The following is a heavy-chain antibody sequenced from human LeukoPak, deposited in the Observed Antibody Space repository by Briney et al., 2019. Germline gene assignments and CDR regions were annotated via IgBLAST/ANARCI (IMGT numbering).Heavy chain of an antibody. V-gene: IGHV1-18*01. D-gene: IGHD3-22*01. J-gene: IGHJ3*02. Sequence: GASVKVSCKASGYTFTSYGISWVRQAPGQGLEWMGWISAYNGNTNYAQKLQGRVTMTTDTSTSTAYTELRSLRSDDTAVYYCARAHYLYYYDSSGYYLLGAFDIWGQGTMVTVSS. CDR1: GYTFTSYG. CDR3: ARAHYLYYYDSSGYYLLGAFDI. CDR2: ISAYNGNT.